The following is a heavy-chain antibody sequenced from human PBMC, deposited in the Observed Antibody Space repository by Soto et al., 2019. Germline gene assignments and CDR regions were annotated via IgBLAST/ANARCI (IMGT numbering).Heavy chain of an antibody. CDR1: GYTLTELS. CDR2: FDPEDGET. V-gene: IGHV1-24*01. Sequence: ASVKVSCKVSGYTLTELSMHWVRQAPGKGLEWMGGFDPEDGETIYAQKFQGRVTMTEDTSTDTAYMELSSLRSEDTAVYYCATSPTTGKNYYYYGMDVWGQGTTVTASS. CDR3: ATSPTTGKNYYYYGMDV. J-gene: IGHJ6*02. D-gene: IGHD4-4*01.